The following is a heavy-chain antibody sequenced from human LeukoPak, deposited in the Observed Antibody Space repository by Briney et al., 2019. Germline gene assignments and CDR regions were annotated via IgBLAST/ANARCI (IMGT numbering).Heavy chain of an antibody. CDR1: GGSISSGGYY. CDR3: ARQPPQYYSMDV. Sequence: PSETLSLTCTVSGGSISSGGYYWSWIRQHPGKGLEWIGYIYYSGSTYYNPSLKSRVTISVDTSNNQFSLKLTSVTAADTAVYYCARQPPQYYSMDVWGQGTTVTVSS. J-gene: IGHJ6*02. V-gene: IGHV4-31*03. D-gene: IGHD1-14*01. CDR2: IYYSGST.